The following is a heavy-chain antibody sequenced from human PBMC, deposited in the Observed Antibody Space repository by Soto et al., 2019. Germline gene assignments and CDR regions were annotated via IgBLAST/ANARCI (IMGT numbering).Heavy chain of an antibody. CDR3: AREGERCTNGVCYPAPLNFDY. V-gene: IGHV6-1*01. CDR1: GDSVSSNSAA. D-gene: IGHD2-8*01. CDR2: TYYRSKWYN. J-gene: IGHJ4*02. Sequence: PSQTLSLTCAISGDSVSSNSAAWNWIRQSPSRGLEWLGRTYYRSKWYNDYAVSVKSRITINPDTSKNQFSLQLNSVTPEDTAVYYCAREGERCTNGVCYPAPLNFDYWGQGTLVTVSS.